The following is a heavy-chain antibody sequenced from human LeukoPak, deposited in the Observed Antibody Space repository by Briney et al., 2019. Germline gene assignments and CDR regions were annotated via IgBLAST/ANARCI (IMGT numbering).Heavy chain of an antibody. CDR2: IKQDGSDK. CDR3: ARGGGATDY. D-gene: IGHD1-26*01. V-gene: IGHV3-7*04. J-gene: IGHJ4*02. Sequence: GGSLRLSCAASGFTFSSNWMSWVRQAPGKGLEWVANIKQDGSDKYYVDSVKGRFTISRDNAKNSLYLQMNGLRAEDTAVYYCARGGGATDYWGQGTLVTVSS. CDR1: GFTFSSNW.